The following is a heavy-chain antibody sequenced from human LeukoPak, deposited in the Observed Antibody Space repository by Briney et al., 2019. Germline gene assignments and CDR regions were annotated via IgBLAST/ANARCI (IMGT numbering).Heavy chain of an antibody. D-gene: IGHD4-17*01. CDR1: GFTFSNAW. CDR3: AAVSVDYGDSSFDF. V-gene: IGHV3-15*01. CDR2: IKSKTDGGTT. J-gene: IGHJ4*02. Sequence: GGSLRLSCAASGFTFSNAWMSWVRQAPGKGLEWVGRIKSKTDGGTTDYAEPVKGRFTISRDDSKKTLYLQMNSLKTEDTALYYCAAVSVDYGDSSFDFWGQGTLITVSS.